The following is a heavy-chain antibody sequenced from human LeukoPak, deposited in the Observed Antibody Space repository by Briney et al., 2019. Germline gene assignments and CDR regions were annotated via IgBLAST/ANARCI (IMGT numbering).Heavy chain of an antibody. V-gene: IGHV4-59*01. CDR3: ARDTGNYFDY. D-gene: IGHD2-8*02. J-gene: IGHJ4*02. Sequence: SETLSLTCTVSGGSISSYYWSWIRQSPGKGLEWIGYIYYSGSTNYNPSLKSRVTISVDTSKNQFSLKLSSVTSADTAVYYCARDTGNYFDYWGQGTLVTVSS. CDR2: IYYSGST. CDR1: GGSISSYY.